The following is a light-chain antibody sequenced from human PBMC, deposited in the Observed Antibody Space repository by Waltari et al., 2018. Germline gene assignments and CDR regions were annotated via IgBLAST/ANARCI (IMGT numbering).Light chain of an antibody. Sequence: EIVLTQSPGTLSLSPGERATLSCRASQSISSGKLAWYQQKPGQAPRLLIYGASSRASGIPDKCRGSGSGTDFTLTISGLEPEDFAVYYCQQFGSSPLITFGQGTRLEIK. CDR3: QQFGSSPLIT. V-gene: IGKV3-20*01. CDR2: GAS. CDR1: QSISSGK. J-gene: IGKJ5*01.